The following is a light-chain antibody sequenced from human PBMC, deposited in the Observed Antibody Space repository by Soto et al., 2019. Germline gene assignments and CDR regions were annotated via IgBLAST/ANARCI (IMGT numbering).Light chain of an antibody. CDR2: AAS. J-gene: IGKJ4*01. Sequence: DIHLTQSPSSVSASVGDRVTITRRASQGISSWLDWYQQKPGKAPKLLIYAASSLQSGVPSRFSGSGSGTDFTLTISSLQPEDFATYYCHQTNSFPLTFGGGTKVEIK. CDR1: QGISSW. V-gene: IGKV1-12*01. CDR3: HQTNSFPLT.